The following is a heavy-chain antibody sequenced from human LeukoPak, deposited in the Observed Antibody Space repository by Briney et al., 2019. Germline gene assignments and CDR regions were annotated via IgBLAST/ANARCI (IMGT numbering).Heavy chain of an antibody. D-gene: IGHD3-10*01. Sequence: PGGSLRLSCAASGFTFSSYAMHWVRQAPGKGLEWVAVISYDGSNKYYADSVKGRFTISRDNSKNTLYLQMNSLRAEDTAVYYCAREPRRYGSGFDYWGQGTLVTVSS. V-gene: IGHV3-30*04. CDR1: GFTFSSYA. CDR3: AREPRRYGSGFDY. CDR2: ISYDGSNK. J-gene: IGHJ4*02.